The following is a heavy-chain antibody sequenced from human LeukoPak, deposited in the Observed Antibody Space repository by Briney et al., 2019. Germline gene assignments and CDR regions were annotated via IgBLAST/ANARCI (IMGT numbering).Heavy chain of an antibody. J-gene: IGHJ4*02. D-gene: IGHD2-2*01. Sequence: ASVKVSCKASGYTFTSYYMHWVRQAPGQGLEWMGIINPSGGSTSYAQKFQGRVTMTRDTSTSTVCMELSSLRSEDTAVYYCAQGGLYCNSTSCLDYWGQGTLVTVSS. CDR3: AQGGLYCNSTSCLDY. V-gene: IGHV1-46*01. CDR1: GYTFTSYY. CDR2: INPSGGST.